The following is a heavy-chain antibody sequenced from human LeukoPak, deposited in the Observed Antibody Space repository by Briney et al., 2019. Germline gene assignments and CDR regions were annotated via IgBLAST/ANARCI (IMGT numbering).Heavy chain of an antibody. CDR2: ISYDGSNK. CDR1: GFTFSSYG. Sequence: GRSLRLSCAASGFTFSSYGMHWVRQAPGKGLEWVAVISYDGSNKYYADSVKGRFTISRDNSKNTLYLQMNSLRAEDTAVYYCAXPPXAGTNYYYGMDVWGQGTTVTVSS. CDR3: AXPPXAGTNYYYGMDV. D-gene: IGHD6-13*01. V-gene: IGHV3-30*03. J-gene: IGHJ6*02.